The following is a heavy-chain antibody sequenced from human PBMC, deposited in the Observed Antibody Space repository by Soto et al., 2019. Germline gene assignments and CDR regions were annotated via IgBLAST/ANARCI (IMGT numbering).Heavy chain of an antibody. V-gene: IGHV3-30*03. CDR3: TGEVASGY. CDR1: GVTVSRYG. CDR2: ISRDGGTK. Sequence: SLRLSCAASGVTVSRYGMHWVRQAPGKGLEWVAVISRDGGTKYYADSVKGRFTISRDNSRNTLFLEMNSLRGDDMAVYYCTGEVASGYWGQGTLVTVSS. D-gene: IGHD2-8*02. J-gene: IGHJ4*02.